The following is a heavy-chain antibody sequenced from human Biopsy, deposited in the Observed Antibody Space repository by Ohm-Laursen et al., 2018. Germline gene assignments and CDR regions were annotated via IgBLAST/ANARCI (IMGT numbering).Heavy chain of an antibody. J-gene: IGHJ6*02. CDR1: GFIFSTYA. CDR2: INGSGVGT. V-gene: IGHV3-23*01. Sequence: GSLRLSCTASGFIFSTYAMSWVRQAPGKGLEWVSTINGSGVGTYYADSVKGRFTISRDNSKNTLYLQMNTLRAEDTAVYYCTEDMLLWFGDHEYYYYGMGAWGQGTTVTVSS. D-gene: IGHD3-10*01. CDR3: TEDMLLWFGDHEYYYYGMGA.